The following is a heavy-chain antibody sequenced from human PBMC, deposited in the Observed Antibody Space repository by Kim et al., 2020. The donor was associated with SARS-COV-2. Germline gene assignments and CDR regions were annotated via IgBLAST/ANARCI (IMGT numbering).Heavy chain of an antibody. Sequence: SETLSLTCAVYGGSFSGYYWSWIRQPPGKGLEWIGEINHSGSTNYNPSLKSRVTISVDTSKNQFSLKLSSVTAADTAVYYCARGGGIAAAGTAPYYYGMDVWGQGTTVTVSS. CDR2: INHSGST. CDR3: ARGGGIAAAGTAPYYYGMDV. J-gene: IGHJ6*02. D-gene: IGHD6-13*01. V-gene: IGHV4-34*01. CDR1: GGSFSGYY.